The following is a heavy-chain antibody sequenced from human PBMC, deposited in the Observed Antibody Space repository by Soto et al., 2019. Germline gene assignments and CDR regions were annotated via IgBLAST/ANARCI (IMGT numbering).Heavy chain of an antibody. CDR2: IYYSGST. V-gene: IGHV4-59*08. J-gene: IGHJ4*02. Sequence: SSETLSLTCTVSGGSISSYYWSWIRQPPGKGLEWIGYIYYSGSTNYNPSLKSRVTISVDTSKNQFSLKLSSVTAADMAVYYCARLLEDDFWSGYYGHFDDWGQGSLVTVSS. CDR3: ARLLEDDFWSGYYGHFDD. D-gene: IGHD3-3*01. CDR1: GGSISSYY.